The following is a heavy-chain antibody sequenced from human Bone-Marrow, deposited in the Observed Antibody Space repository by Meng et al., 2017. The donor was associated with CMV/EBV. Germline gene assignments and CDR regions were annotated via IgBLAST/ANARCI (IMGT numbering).Heavy chain of an antibody. Sequence: GESLKISCAASGFTFSDYYMSWIRQAPGKGLEWVSYISSSGSTIYYADSVKGRFTISRDNAKNSLYLQMNSLRAEDTAVYYCARDLGRDNYYYGMDVWGQGTTVTVSS. CDR3: ARDLGRDNYYYGMDV. D-gene: IGHD2-15*01. CDR1: GFTFSDYY. J-gene: IGHJ6*02. V-gene: IGHV3-11*01. CDR2: ISSSGSTI.